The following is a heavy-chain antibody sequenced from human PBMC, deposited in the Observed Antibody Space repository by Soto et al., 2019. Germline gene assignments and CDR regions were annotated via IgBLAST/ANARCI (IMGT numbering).Heavy chain of an antibody. J-gene: IGHJ4*02. Sequence: SETLSLTCTVPGGSISSSPYYWAWIRQPPGKGLQWIGNIYNNGNTFYNPSLRSRVTISIDTSMSQFSLGLSSVTASDTVVYYCARHGPLTNNWNQLNCWGQGTLVTVSS. CDR2: IYNNGNT. D-gene: IGHD1-1*01. CDR3: ARHGPLTNNWNQLNC. V-gene: IGHV4-39*01. CDR1: GGSISSSPYY.